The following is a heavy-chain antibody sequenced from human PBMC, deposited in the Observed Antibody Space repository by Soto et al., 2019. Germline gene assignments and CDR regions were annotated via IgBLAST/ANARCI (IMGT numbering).Heavy chain of an antibody. CDR2: IFNDGNTV. J-gene: IGHJ4*02. Sequence: QVQLVESGGGLVKPGGSLRLYCAASGFTFSDYYMGWIRQAPGKGLEWVSYIFNDGNTVYHADSVRGRFTISRDNARNSLYLQMSSLRAEDTAVYYCATALNRGVYYQGFEHWGQGTLVTVSS. D-gene: IGHD3-22*01. CDR3: ATALNRGVYYQGFEH. V-gene: IGHV3-11*01. CDR1: GFTFSDYY.